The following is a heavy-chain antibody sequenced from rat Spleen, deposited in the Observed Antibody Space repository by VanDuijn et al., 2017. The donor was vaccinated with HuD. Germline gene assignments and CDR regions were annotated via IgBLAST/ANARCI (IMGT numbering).Heavy chain of an antibody. J-gene: IGHJ4*01. Sequence: EVQLVESGGGLVQPGRSMKLSCAASGFTFSNSYMAWVRQAPTKGLERVSSIINTGGSTYYPDSVKGRFTISRDNAKSTLYLQMDSLRSEDTATYYCTNTYSMDAWGQGASVTVSS. CDR2: IINTGGST. CDR3: TNTYSMDA. D-gene: IGHD2-1*01. CDR1: GFTFSNSY. V-gene: IGHV5-25*01.